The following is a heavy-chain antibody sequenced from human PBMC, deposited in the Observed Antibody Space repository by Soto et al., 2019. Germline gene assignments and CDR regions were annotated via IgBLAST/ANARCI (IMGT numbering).Heavy chain of an antibody. CDR2: IHSSGSI. CDR3: ARDLDGLHDDTSDSFPRPG. Sequence: PSETLSLTCTVSGGSISSDDYYWSWIRQAPGRGLEWIGYIHSSGSIYYNPSLKSRATMSIDTAGNQFSLKVSSVTVADTAVYYCARDLDGLHDDTSDSFPRPGWGQGTLVTVSS. CDR1: GGSISSDDYY. V-gene: IGHV4-30-4*01. J-gene: IGHJ1*01. D-gene: IGHD3-22*01.